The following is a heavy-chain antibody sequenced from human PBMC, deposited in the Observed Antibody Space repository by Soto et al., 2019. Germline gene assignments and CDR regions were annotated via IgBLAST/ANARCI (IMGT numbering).Heavy chain of an antibody. J-gene: IGHJ4*02. V-gene: IGHV3-48*01. CDR3: AKDRGPAYCNSPGCSAEHFDY. CDR1: GFTFRDNG. D-gene: IGHD2-2*01. CDR2: ISNGGGSTI. Sequence: PGGSLRLSCSGSGFTFRDNGINWVRQAPGKGLELVSFISNGGGSTIYYADSVKGRFTISRDDAKNSVYLQMNSLRAEDTALYYCAKDRGPAYCNSPGCSAEHFDYWGQGTQVTVSS.